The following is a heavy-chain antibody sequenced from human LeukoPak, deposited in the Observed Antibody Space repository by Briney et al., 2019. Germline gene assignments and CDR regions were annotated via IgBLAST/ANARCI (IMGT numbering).Heavy chain of an antibody. CDR1: GFTFSSYS. V-gene: IGHV3-21*04. J-gene: IGHJ4*02. CDR2: ISSSSSYI. D-gene: IGHD5-18*01. Sequence: GGSLRLSCAASGFTFSSYSMNWVRQAPGKGLEWVSSISSSSSYIYYADSVKGRFTISRDNAKNSLYLQMNSLRAEDTAVYYCARGKVGYSYGSYFDYWGQGTLVTVSS. CDR3: ARGKVGYSYGSYFDY.